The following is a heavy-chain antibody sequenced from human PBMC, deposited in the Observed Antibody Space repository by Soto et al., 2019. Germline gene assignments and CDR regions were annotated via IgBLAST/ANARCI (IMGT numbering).Heavy chain of an antibody. J-gene: IGHJ4*02. CDR3: ARGYGSGSYWAY. V-gene: IGHV4-34*02. CDR2: IERGGST. CDR1: DGSFSGYY. Sequence: QVQLQQWGAGLLKPSETLSLTCAVYDGSFSGYYWSWVRQPPGKGLEWIGEIERGGSTNYNPSLKSRVAISVDTSKNHFSLKVNSVTAADTAVYYCARGYGSGSYWAYWGQGTLVTVSS. D-gene: IGHD3-10*01.